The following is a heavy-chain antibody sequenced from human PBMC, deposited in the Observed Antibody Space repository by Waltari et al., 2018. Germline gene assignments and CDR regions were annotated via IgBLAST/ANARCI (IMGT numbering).Heavy chain of an antibody. CDR2: ISGSGGST. V-gene: IGHV3-23*04. CDR3: AKGSGYGDYGNFDY. J-gene: IGHJ4*02. Sequence: EVQLVESGGGLVQPGGSRRLSCAASGFTFSSSAMRWVRQAPWKGLEWVSAISGSGGSTYYADAVKGRFTISRDNSKNTLYLQMNSLRAEDTAVYYCAKGSGYGDYGNFDYWGQGTLVTVSS. CDR1: GFTFSSSA. D-gene: IGHD4-17*01.